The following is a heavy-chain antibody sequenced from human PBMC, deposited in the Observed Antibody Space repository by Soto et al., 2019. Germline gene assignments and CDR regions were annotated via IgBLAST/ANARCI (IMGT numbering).Heavy chain of an antibody. Sequence: EVQLLESGGGLVQPGGSLRLSCAASGFTFSSYAMSWVRQAPGKGLEWVSAISGSGGSTYYADSVKGRFTISRDNSKNTLYLQMNSLRVEDTAVYYCAKDPHRYSGSYWFDPWGQGTLVTVSS. CDR3: AKDPHRYSGSYWFDP. CDR1: GFTFSSYA. CDR2: ISGSGGST. D-gene: IGHD1-26*01. J-gene: IGHJ5*02. V-gene: IGHV3-23*01.